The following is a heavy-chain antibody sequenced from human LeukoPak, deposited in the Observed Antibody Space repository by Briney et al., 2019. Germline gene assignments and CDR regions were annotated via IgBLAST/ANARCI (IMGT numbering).Heavy chain of an antibody. CDR3: ARALNIVVVPAAMLLAFDI. J-gene: IGHJ3*02. Sequence: PGGSLRLSCTASGFTFSSYWMTWVRQAPGKGLEWVANIKEDGSEKGFADSVKGRFTISRDNAKNSLYLQMNSLRAEDTALYYCARALNIVVVPAAMLLAFDIWGQGTMVTVSS. CDR2: IKEDGSEK. CDR1: GFTFSSYW. V-gene: IGHV3-7*03. D-gene: IGHD2-2*01.